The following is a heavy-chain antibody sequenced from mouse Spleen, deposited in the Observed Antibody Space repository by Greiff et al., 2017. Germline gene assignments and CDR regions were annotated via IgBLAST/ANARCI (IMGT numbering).Heavy chain of an antibody. V-gene: IGHV5-9*02. CDR3: ARQLGTFYAMDY. Sequence: EVHLVESGGGLVKPGGSLKLSCAASGFAFSSYDMSWVRQTPEKRLEWVATISSGGSYTYYPDSVKGRFTISRDNARNTLYLQMSSLRSEDTALYYCARQLGTFYAMDYWGQGTSVTVSS. D-gene: IGHD3-1*01. CDR1: GFAFSSYD. CDR2: ISSGGSYT. J-gene: IGHJ4*01.